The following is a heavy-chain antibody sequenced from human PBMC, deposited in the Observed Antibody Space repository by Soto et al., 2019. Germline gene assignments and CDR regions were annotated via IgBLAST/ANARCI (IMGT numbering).Heavy chain of an antibody. CDR1: GDSVSNNRAA. CDR2: TYYRSKWSN. J-gene: IGHJ4*02. V-gene: IGHV6-1*01. CDR3: TCSQTHHDRSSFDG. Sequence: QTLSLTCAISGDSVSNNRAAWNWVRQSPSRGLEWLGRTYYRSKWSNDYAVSMKSRITINPDTSRNQFSLQPNSVTPEDTAVYYCTCSQTHHDRSSFDGRGQGIVLTGS. D-gene: IGHD3-22*01.